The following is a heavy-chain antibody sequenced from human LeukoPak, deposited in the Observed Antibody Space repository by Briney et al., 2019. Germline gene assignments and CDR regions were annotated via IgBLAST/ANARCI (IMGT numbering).Heavy chain of an antibody. Sequence: ASVKVSCKASGYTFTSYGISWVRQAPGQGLEWMGWISAYNGNTNYAQKLQGRVTMTTDTSTSTAYMELRSLRSDDTAVYYCASWVYGSGSYYMFDYWGQGTLVTVSS. J-gene: IGHJ4*02. CDR1: GYTFTSYG. V-gene: IGHV1-18*01. D-gene: IGHD3-10*01. CDR2: ISAYNGNT. CDR3: ASWVYGSGSYYMFDY.